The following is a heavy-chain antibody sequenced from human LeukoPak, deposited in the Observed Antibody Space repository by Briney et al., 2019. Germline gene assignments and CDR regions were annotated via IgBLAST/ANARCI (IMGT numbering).Heavy chain of an antibody. CDR2: INWNGGST. CDR1: GFTFDDYG. J-gene: IGHJ6*03. D-gene: IGHD3-16*01. V-gene: IGHV3-20*04. CDR3: AVRRGHYYYYMDI. Sequence: GGSLRLSCGASGFTFDDYGMSWVRQAPGEGREWVSGINWNGGSTGYADSVRGSFTSSRDNAKNSLYLQTNSLRAEDTAVYYCAVRRGHYYYYMDIWGKGTTVTVSS.